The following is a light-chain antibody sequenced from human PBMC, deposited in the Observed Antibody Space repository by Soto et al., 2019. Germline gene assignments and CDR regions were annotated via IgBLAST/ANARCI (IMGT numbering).Light chain of an antibody. Sequence: EIVLTQSPGTLSLSPGERATLSCRASQSVSSSYLAWYQQKPGQAPRLLIYGASSRATGIPDRFSGSGSGTDFTLTISSLEPEDFAMYYCQVYNSSPWTFGQGTKVDIK. CDR3: QVYNSSPWT. CDR1: QSVSSSY. V-gene: IGKV3-20*01. CDR2: GAS. J-gene: IGKJ1*01.